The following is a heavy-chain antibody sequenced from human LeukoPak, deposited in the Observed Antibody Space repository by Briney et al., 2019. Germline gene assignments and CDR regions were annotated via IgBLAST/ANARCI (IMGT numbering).Heavy chain of an antibody. CDR2: IFHSGSP. J-gene: IGHJ5*02. D-gene: IGHD2-2*01. V-gene: IGHV4-38-2*01. Sequence: SGTLSLSCAVSGYSISSGYYWGWIRQPPGKGLEWIGSIFHSGSPYYNPSLKSRVTISVDPSKNQFSLKLTSVTAADTAVYYCARTIVVIPAGWFDPWGQGTLVTVSS. CDR1: GYSISSGYY. CDR3: ARTIVVIPAGWFDP.